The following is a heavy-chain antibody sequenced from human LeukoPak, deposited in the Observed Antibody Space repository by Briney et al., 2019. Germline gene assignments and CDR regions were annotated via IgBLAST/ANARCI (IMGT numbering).Heavy chain of an antibody. CDR2: IYYSGST. CDR1: GGSISSYY. D-gene: IGHD6-19*01. CDR3: ARGSLGWGSGWYPFDY. Sequence: PSETLSLTCTVSGGSISSYYWSWIRQPPGKGLEWIGYIYYSGSTNYNPSLKSRVTISVDTSKNQFTLKLSSVTAADTAVYYCARGSLGWGSGWYPFDYWGQGTLVTVSS. V-gene: IGHV4-59*01. J-gene: IGHJ4*02.